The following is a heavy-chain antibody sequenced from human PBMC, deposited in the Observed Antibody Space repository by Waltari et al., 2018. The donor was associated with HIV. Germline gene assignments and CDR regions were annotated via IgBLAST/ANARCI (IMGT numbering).Heavy chain of an antibody. CDR3: AEDPGHDSSGYVYSGACDF. D-gene: IGHD3-22*01. J-gene: IGHJ3*01. CDR1: GGPLSTYY. CDR2: ISYSGDT. Sequence: QVQLQESGPGLVKPSDTLSLVCTGSGGPLSTYYWSWIRQSPGKGLAWFGIISYSGDTNYNPSLKSRVAMSLDTSRTRFSRRQSSETAADTAMYCCAEDPGHDSSGYVYSGACDFWGRGTMVTVSS. V-gene: IGHV4-59*12.